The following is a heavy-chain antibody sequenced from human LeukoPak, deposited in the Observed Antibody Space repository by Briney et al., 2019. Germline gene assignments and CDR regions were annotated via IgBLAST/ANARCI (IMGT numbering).Heavy chain of an antibody. D-gene: IGHD6-19*01. J-gene: IGHJ3*02. CDR2: IYPGDSDT. CDR1: GYSFTSYW. CDR3: ARPRDTSGWNAFDI. Sequence: GESLKISCRGSGYSFTSYWIGWVRQMPGKGLEWMGIIYPGDSDTRHSPSFQGQVTISADKSISTAYLQWSSLKASDTAMYYCARPRDTSGWNAFDIWGRGTMVTVSS. V-gene: IGHV5-51*01.